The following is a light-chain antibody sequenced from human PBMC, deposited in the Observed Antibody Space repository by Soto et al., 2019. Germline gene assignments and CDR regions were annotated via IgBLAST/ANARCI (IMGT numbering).Light chain of an antibody. CDR2: GVT. J-gene: IGLJ1*01. CDR3: SSFTSDRIYV. V-gene: IGLV2-14*03. CDR1: YNDIGTYDY. Sequence: QSALTQPTSVSGSPGQSITISCTGNYNDIGTYDYVSWYQQHPGRAPRLLIYGVTTRPSGISDRFSASKSGLTASLTISGLQPEDEADYYCSSFTSDRIYVFGPGTKLTVL.